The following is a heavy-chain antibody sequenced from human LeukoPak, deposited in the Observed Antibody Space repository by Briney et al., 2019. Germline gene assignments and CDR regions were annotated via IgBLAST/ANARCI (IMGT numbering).Heavy chain of an antibody. Sequence: PSETLSLTCAVSGYSISSGYYWGWIRQPPGKGLEWIGSIYHSGSTYYNPSLKSRVTISVDTSKNQFSLKLSSVTAADTAVYYCARVGGIRYLDWVLDAFDIWGQGTMVTVSS. CDR1: GYSISSGYY. J-gene: IGHJ3*02. CDR2: IYHSGST. CDR3: ARVGGIRYLDWVLDAFDI. V-gene: IGHV4-38-2*01. D-gene: IGHD3-9*01.